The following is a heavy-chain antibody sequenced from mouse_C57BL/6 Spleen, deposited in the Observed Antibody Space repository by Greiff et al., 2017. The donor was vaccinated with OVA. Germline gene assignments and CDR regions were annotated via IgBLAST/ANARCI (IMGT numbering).Heavy chain of an antibody. CDR2: ISSGSSTI. J-gene: IGHJ4*01. V-gene: IGHV5-17*01. CDR1: GFTFRDYG. Sequence: EVQLVESGGGLVKPGGSLKLSCAASGFTFRDYGMHWVRQAPEKGLEWVAYISSGSSTIYYADTVKGRFTISRDNAKNTLFLQMTSLRSEDTAMYYCAREGIYYSNPYYYAMDYWGQGTSVTVSS. CDR3: AREGIYYSNPYYYAMDY. D-gene: IGHD2-5*01.